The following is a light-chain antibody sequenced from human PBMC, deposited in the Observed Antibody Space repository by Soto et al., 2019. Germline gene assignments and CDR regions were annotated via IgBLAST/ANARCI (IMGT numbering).Light chain of an antibody. CDR2: GAS. V-gene: IGKV3-15*01. CDR3: QQYNNWPPWT. CDR1: QSVSSN. Sequence: EIVMTQSPATLSVSPGERATLSCRASQSVSSNLAWFQQKPGQAPRLLIYGASTRATDIPARFSGSGSGTAFTLTISSLQSEDFAGYYCQQYNNWPPWTFGQGTKVEIK. J-gene: IGKJ1*01.